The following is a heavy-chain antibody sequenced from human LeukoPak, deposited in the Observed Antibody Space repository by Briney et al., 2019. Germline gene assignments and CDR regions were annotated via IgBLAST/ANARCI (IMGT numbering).Heavy chain of an antibody. D-gene: IGHD2-15*01. V-gene: IGHV3-23*01. CDR2: ICSSGGST. Sequence: GGSLRLSCTASGFTFSSHAMSWVRQAPGKGLEWVSGICSSGGSTYYADSVKGRLTISRDNSQNTLYLQMNSLTDDDTAVYYCATGVEGCTGGSCYSWIYYWGQGTLVSVSS. CDR1: GFTFSSHA. J-gene: IGHJ4*02. CDR3: ATGVEGCTGGSCYSWIYY.